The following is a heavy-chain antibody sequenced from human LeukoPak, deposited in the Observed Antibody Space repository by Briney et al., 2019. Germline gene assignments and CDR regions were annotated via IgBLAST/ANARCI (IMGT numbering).Heavy chain of an antibody. J-gene: IGHJ3*02. CDR2: LSYSGSP. V-gene: IGHV4-39*01. Sequence: KPSETQSLTCTVPGDSISITSYHWRWIRKPPGEGLEWIGSLSYSGSPYYNPSLKSRVTISGDMSKNQFSLKLSSVTAADTAVYYCARRRLNWGAFDIWGQGTMVTVSS. CDR1: GDSISITSYH. D-gene: IGHD7-27*01. CDR3: ARRRLNWGAFDI.